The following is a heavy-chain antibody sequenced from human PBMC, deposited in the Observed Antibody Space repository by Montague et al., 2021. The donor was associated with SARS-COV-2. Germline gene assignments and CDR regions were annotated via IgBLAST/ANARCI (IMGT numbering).Heavy chain of an antibody. Sequence: SETLSLTCAVYDGSFSAYYWSWIRQPPGKGLEWIGEINHSGSANYKPSLKGRATISADTSRHQFSLQLSSVTAADTAVYNCASRQRDIEYSSTWSEHRGQGTLVTVSS. CDR3: ASRQRDIEYSSTWSEH. J-gene: IGHJ1*01. V-gene: IGHV4-34*01. D-gene: IGHD6-13*01. CDR1: DGSFSAYY. CDR2: INHSGSA.